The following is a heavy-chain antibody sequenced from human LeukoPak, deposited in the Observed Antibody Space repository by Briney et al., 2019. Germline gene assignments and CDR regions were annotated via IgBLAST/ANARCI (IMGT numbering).Heavy chain of an antibody. CDR3: ATQCYFDRSGNPSATDN. D-gene: IGHD3-22*01. V-gene: IGHV4-39*01. Sequence: PLETLSLTCTVSSGSISSTSFYWGWVRQPPGKRLEWIGSVSYSGSMYHNPSLKSRVAISVDTSRNQFSLNLTSVTAADTAIYYCATQCYFDRSGNPSATDNWGQGTLVTVSS. CDR1: SGSISSTSFY. J-gene: IGHJ4*02. CDR2: VSYSGSM.